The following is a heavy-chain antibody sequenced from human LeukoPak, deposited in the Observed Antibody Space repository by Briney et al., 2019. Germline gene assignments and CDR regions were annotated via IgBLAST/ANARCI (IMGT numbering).Heavy chain of an antibody. Sequence: GASVKVSCKASGGTFINYAISWVRQAPGQGLDWMGGIIPIFGTANYAQKFQGRVTITADESTSTAYMELRRLRSDDTAVYYCVRSGYCYGGTCHSGAFDIWGQGTVVTVSS. V-gene: IGHV1-69*13. CDR2: IIPIFGTA. CDR1: GGTFINYA. CDR3: VRSGYCYGGTCHSGAFDI. D-gene: IGHD2-15*01. J-gene: IGHJ3*02.